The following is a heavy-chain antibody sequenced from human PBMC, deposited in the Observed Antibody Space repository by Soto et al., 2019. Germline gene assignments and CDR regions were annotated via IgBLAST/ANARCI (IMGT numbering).Heavy chain of an antibody. CDR1: PGSISSGGYS. Sequence: PSETLSLPCTVSPGSISSGGYSWSWIRQPPGKRLEWIGYIYHSGTTYYNPSLKSRVSLSVDTAKNQFSLKLTSVTAADTAVYCASRTGDRGVYWYFDLWGRGTLVTVSS. CDR3: ASRTGDRGVYWYFDL. CDR2: IYHSGTT. V-gene: IGHV4-30-2*01. D-gene: IGHD7-27*01. J-gene: IGHJ2*01.